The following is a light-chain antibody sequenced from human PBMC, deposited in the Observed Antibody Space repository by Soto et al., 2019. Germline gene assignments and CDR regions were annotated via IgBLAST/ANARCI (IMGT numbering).Light chain of an antibody. V-gene: IGLV2-14*01. CDR2: EVT. Sequence: QSALTQPASVSGSPGQSITISCTGTSSDVGAYNYVSWYQQHPGKAPKLVIYEVTNRPSGVSNRFSGSKSGNTASLTISGLQTEDEADYYCNSYTISSTKVFGTGTKLTVL. J-gene: IGLJ1*01. CDR3: NSYTISSTKV. CDR1: SSDVGAYNY.